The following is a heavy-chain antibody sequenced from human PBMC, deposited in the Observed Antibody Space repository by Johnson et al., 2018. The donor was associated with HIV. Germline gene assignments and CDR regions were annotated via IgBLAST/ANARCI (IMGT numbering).Heavy chain of an antibody. CDR3: ARGRASWELYDAFEI. D-gene: IGHD1-26*01. J-gene: IGHJ3*02. CDR2: ISYDGSNE. V-gene: IGHV3-30*04. CDR1: GFTFSSYT. Sequence: QVQLVESGGGLVKPGRSLRLSCAASGFTFSSYTMYWVRQAPGKGLEWVAVISYDGSNEYYADSVKGRFTISRDNSKNTLYLQMSSLRAGDTAVYYCARGRASWELYDAFEIWGQGTMVIVSS.